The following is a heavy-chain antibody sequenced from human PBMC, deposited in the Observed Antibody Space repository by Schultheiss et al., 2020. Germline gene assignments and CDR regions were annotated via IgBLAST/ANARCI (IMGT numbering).Heavy chain of an antibody. CDR2: ISSRTSTI. CDR3: ARETYYDYVWGTPYYFDY. J-gene: IGHJ4*02. Sequence: GGSLRLSCAASGFTFSSYSMHWVRQAPGKGLEWVSYISSRTSTIYYADSVKGRFTISRDNAKKSLYLQINSLRDEDTAIYYCARETYYDYVWGTPYYFDYWGQGTLVTVSS. CDR1: GFTFSSYS. V-gene: IGHV3-48*02. D-gene: IGHD3-16*01.